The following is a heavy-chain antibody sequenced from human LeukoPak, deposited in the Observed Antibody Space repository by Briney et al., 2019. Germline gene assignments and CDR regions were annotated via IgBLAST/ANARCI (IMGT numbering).Heavy chain of an antibody. V-gene: IGHV1-18*01. CDR1: GYTFTSYG. J-gene: IGHJ3*02. Sequence: ASVKVSCKASGYTFTSYGYSWVRQAPGQGLEWMGWISAYNGNTKYAQKFQGRVTMTTVTSTSTAYMELRILTFDDTAVYYCARAKPLEPRPSNAFDIWGQGTMVTVSS. D-gene: IGHD1-1*01. CDR2: ISAYNGNT. CDR3: ARAKPLEPRPSNAFDI.